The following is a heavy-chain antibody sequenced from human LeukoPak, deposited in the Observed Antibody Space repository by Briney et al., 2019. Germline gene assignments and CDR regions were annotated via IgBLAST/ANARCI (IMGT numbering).Heavy chain of an antibody. CDR3: VRRDTGWNYFDY. CDR2: IYYTGKN. V-gene: IGHV4-59*08. Sequence: PSETLSLTCAVSGGSINSHYWGWIRQPPGKGLQWIGDIYYTGKNNYNPSLNSRVPISLDTSKEHLSLNLTSVLAADTAIYYCVRRDTGWNYFDYWGQGILVSVSS. J-gene: IGHJ4*02. D-gene: IGHD6-19*01. CDR1: GGSINSHY.